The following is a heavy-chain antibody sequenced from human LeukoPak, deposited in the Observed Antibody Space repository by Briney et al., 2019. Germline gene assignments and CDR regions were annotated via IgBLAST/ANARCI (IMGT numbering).Heavy chain of an antibody. Sequence: PSQTLSLTCTVSGGSISSGGYYWSWIRQHPGKGLECIGYIYYSGSTYYNPSLKSRVTISVDTSKNQFSLKLSSVTAADTAVYYCARVGRYYYDSSGYYYWFDPWGQGTLVTVSS. CDR1: GGSISSGGYY. CDR2: IYYSGST. D-gene: IGHD3-22*01. J-gene: IGHJ5*02. V-gene: IGHV4-31*03. CDR3: ARVGRYYYDSSGYYYWFDP.